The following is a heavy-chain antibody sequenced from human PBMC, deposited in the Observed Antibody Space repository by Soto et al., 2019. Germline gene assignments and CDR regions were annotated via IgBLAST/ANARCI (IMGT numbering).Heavy chain of an antibody. V-gene: IGHV4-34*01. CDR2: INHSGSA. CDR3: ARGRLHLGELSFNYLDF. Sequence: SETLSLTCAVYGGSFSDYFWSWIRQPPGKGLEWIGEINHSGSANYIPSLRSRVTISVDTSKNQFSLKLNSVTAADTAVYYCARGRLHLGELSFNYLDFRGQGTLVTVSS. CDR1: GGSFSDYF. J-gene: IGHJ4*02. D-gene: IGHD3-16*02.